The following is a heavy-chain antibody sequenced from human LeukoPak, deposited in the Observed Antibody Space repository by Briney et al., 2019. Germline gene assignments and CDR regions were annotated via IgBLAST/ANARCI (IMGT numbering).Heavy chain of an antibody. D-gene: IGHD1-1*01. Sequence: GGSLRLSCAASGFTFSSYSMNWVRQAPGKGLEWVSYISSSSSTIYYADSVKGRFTISRDNAKNSLYLQMNSLRAEDTAVYYCARKGELERRRSWDCWGQGTLVTVSS. CDR2: ISSSSSTI. V-gene: IGHV3-48*01. CDR3: ARKGELERRRSWDC. J-gene: IGHJ4*02. CDR1: GFTFSSYS.